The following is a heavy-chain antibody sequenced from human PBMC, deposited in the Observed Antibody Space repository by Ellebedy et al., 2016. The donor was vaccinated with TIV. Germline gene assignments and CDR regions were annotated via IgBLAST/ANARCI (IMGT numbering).Heavy chain of an antibody. CDR1: GYTFSDHY. CDR2: LIPVFGTP. J-gene: IGHJ5*02. Sequence: SVKVSCXASGYTFSDHYIHWVRQAPGQGFEWIGGLIPVFGTPNYAQKFQGRVTITADESTTTAYMELSGLTSEDTAVYYCARDTGGYYGSGWFDPWGQGTLVTVSS. CDR3: ARDTGGYYGSGWFDP. D-gene: IGHD3-10*01. V-gene: IGHV1-69*13.